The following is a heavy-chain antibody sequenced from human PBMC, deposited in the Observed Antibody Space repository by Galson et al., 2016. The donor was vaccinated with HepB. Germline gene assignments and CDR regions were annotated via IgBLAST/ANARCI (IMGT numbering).Heavy chain of an antibody. V-gene: IGHV3-30-3*01. CDR3: ATDPIVGVPDYFDY. D-gene: IGHD1-26*01. CDR2: TDGTNK. Sequence: SLRLSCAVSGLTFSNYAMHWVRQAPGTGLEWVEVTDGTNKYYAESVKGRFTISRDDSKSTLYLQMDRLRAEDTAVYYCATDPIVGVPDYFDYWGQGTLVTVSS. CDR1: GLTFSNYA. J-gene: IGHJ4*02.